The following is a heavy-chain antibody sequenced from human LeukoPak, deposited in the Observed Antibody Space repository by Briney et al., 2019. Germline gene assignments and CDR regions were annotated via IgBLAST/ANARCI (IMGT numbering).Heavy chain of an antibody. Sequence: GGSLRLSCAASGFTVSTNYMSWVRQAPGKGLEWVTLIYSGGGTYYADSVKGRFSISRDNSQNTLYLQMDSLRVDDTALYYCARDPGFAVARWGQGARVIVSS. J-gene: IGHJ4*02. CDR1: GFTVSTNY. CDR3: ARDPGFAVAR. V-gene: IGHV3-66*01. CDR2: IYSGGGT.